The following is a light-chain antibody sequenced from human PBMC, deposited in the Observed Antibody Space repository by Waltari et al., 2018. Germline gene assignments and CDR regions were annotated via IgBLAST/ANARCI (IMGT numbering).Light chain of an antibody. CDR1: QSVGTW. CDR3: QQYSSFST. Sequence: DIQMTQSPSTLSASVGDRVTIPCRASQSVGTWLAWYQEKPGKAPKLLIYMASSLDSGVPSRFRGSGSGTDFTLTISSLQPDDFATYSCQQYSSFSTFGQGTKV. V-gene: IGKV1-5*03. CDR2: MAS. J-gene: IGKJ2*01.